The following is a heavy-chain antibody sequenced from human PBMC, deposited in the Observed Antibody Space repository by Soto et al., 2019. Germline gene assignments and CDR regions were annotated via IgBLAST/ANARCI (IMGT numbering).Heavy chain of an antibody. D-gene: IGHD3-22*01. CDR1: GYTFTGYY. CDR3: AXVGTMIVVVIKTYYFDY. J-gene: IGHJ4*02. Sequence: GASVKVSCKASGYTFTGYYMHWVRQAPGQGLEWMGWTNPNSGGTNYAQKFQGRVTMTRDTSISTAYMELSRLRSDDTAVYYCAXVGTMIVVVIKTYYFDYWGQGTLVTVSS. CDR2: TNPNSGGT. V-gene: IGHV1-2*02.